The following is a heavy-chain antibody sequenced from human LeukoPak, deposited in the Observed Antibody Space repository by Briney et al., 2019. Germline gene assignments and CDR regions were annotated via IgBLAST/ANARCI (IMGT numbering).Heavy chain of an antibody. CDR3: AKDLLRTMVRGVMYFDY. CDR1: GFTFSSYG. J-gene: IGHJ4*02. CDR2: ISYDGSNK. Sequence: GRSLRLSCAASGFTFSSYGMHWVRQAPGKGLEWVAVISYDGSNKYYADSVKGRFTISRDNSKNTLYLQMNSLRAEDTAGYYCAKDLLRTMVRGVMYFDYWGQGTLVTVSS. V-gene: IGHV3-30*18. D-gene: IGHD3-10*01.